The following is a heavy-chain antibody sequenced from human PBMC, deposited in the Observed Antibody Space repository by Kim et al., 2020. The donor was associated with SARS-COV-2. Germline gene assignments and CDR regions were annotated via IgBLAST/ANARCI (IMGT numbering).Heavy chain of an antibody. V-gene: IGHV3-9*01. CDR3: AKDSHDDSSGYYSPFGY. D-gene: IGHD3-22*01. J-gene: IGHJ4*02. CDR1: GFTFGDYA. Sequence: GGSLRLSCAASGFTFGDYAMHWVRQAPGKGLEWVSGISWNSGSIGYADSVKGRFTISRDNAKNSLYLQMNSLRAEDTALYYCAKDSHDDSSGYYSPFGYWGQGTLVTVSS. CDR2: ISWNSGSI.